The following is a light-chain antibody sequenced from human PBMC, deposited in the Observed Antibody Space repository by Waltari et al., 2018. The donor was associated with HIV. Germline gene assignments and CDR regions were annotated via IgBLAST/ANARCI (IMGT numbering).Light chain of an antibody. CDR2: DAS. V-gene: IGKV3-20*01. J-gene: IGKJ5*01. Sequence: EIVLTQSPGTLSLSPGERATLSCRASQSVSSSYLTWYQQKPGQAPRPLIYDASNRATGIPDRFSDSGSGTDFTLTISRLEPEDFAVYYCQHYGSSQITFGQGTRLEIK. CDR3: QHYGSSQIT. CDR1: QSVSSSY.